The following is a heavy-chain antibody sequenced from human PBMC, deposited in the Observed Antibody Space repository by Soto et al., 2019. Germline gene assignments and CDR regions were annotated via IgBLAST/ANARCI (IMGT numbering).Heavy chain of an antibody. J-gene: IGHJ4*02. Sequence: PGESLKISCKGSGYSFTSYWIGWVRQMPGKGLEWMGIIYPVDSDFRYRPSFQGQVTISADKSTSTAYLQWSSLKASDTAMYYCARIYCSGGSCYSFDYWGQGTLVTVSS. CDR3: ARIYCSGGSCYSFDY. CDR2: IYPVDSDF. V-gene: IGHV5-51*01. CDR1: GYSFTSYW. D-gene: IGHD2-15*01.